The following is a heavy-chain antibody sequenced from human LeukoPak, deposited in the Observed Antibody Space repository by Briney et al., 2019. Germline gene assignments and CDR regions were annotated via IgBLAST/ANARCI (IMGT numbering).Heavy chain of an antibody. CDR2: IYYSGST. D-gene: IGHD6-19*01. Sequence: PSETLSLTCTVSGGSISSYYWSCIRQPPGKGLEWIGYIYYSGSTNYNPSLKSRVTISVDTSKNQFSLKLSSVTAADTALYYCARAGTVAAHFDYWGRGTLVTVSS. CDR3: ARAGTVAAHFDY. CDR1: GGSISSYY. J-gene: IGHJ4*02. V-gene: IGHV4-59*01.